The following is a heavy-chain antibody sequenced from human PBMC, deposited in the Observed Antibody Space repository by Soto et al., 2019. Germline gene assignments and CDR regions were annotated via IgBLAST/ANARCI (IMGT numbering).Heavy chain of an antibody. CDR3: TADTPPTYGSHDY. Sequence: GGSLRLSCAASGFTVSSNYMSWVRQAPGKGLEWVSVIYSGGSTYYAAPVKGRFTISRDDSKNTLYLQMNSLKTEDTAMYYCTADTPPTYGSHDYWGQGTLVTVSS. J-gene: IGHJ4*02. D-gene: IGHD2-15*01. V-gene: IGHV3-53*01. CDR1: GFTVSSNY. CDR2: IYSGGST.